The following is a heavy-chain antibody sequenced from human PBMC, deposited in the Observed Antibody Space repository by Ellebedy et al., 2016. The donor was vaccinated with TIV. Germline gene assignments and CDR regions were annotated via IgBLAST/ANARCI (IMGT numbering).Heavy chain of an antibody. CDR3: ARAGEQWLPAFDI. CDR2: INAGNGNT. J-gene: IGHJ3*02. V-gene: IGHV1-3*01. Sequence: ASVKVSCKASGYTFTSYAMHWVRQAPGQRLEWMGWINAGNGNTKYSQKFQGRVTITRDTSASTAYIDLSSLRSEDTAVYCCARAGEQWLPAFDIWGQGTMVTVSS. CDR1: GYTFTSYA. D-gene: IGHD6-19*01.